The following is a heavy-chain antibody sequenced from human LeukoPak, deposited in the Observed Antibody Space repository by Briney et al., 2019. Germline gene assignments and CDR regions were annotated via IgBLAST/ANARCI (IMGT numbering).Heavy chain of an antibody. D-gene: IGHD5-12*01. CDR2: IYYTGNT. Sequence: PSGTLSLTCTVSGVSISSSNSYWGWIRQPPGKGLEWIGSIYYTGNTYYNASLKSRLTISVDTSKNQFSLKLSSVTAADTAVYYCARSPGWISPVWAFDIWGQGTMVTVSS. J-gene: IGHJ3*02. V-gene: IGHV4-39*07. CDR1: GVSISSSNSY. CDR3: ARSPGWISPVWAFDI.